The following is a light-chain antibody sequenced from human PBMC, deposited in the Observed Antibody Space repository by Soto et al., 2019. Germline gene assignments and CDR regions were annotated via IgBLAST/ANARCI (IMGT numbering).Light chain of an antibody. CDR2: AAS. CDR3: QQYYSYPLT. CDR1: QDISNY. Sequence: IQMTQSPSSLSASVGDRVTITGQSSQDISNYLNWYQQKPGKAPKLLIYAASTLQSGVPSRFSGSGSGTDFTLTISCLQSEDFATYYCQQYYSYPLTFGGGTKVDIK. J-gene: IGKJ4*01. V-gene: IGKV1-16*01.